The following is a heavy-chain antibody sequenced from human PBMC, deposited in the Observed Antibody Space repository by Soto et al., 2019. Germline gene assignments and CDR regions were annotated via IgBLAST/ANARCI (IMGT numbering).Heavy chain of an antibody. D-gene: IGHD6-19*01. J-gene: IGHJ4*02. Sequence: EVQLLESGGGLVQPGGSLRLSCVASGFTFSSYAMSWVRQAPGKGLEWVSAISGSGGSTYYADSVKGRFTISRDNSKNTLYLQMNSLRAEDTAVYYCARGLASGWYRNDYFDYWGQGTLVTVSS. V-gene: IGHV3-23*01. CDR1: GFTFSSYA. CDR3: ARGLASGWYRNDYFDY. CDR2: ISGSGGST.